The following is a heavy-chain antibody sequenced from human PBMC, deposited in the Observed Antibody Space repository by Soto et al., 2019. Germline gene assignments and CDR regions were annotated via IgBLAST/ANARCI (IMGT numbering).Heavy chain of an antibody. V-gene: IGHV5-51*01. J-gene: IGHJ5*02. CDR1: GYSFTSYW. CDR3: ARVSQGSGSPEGWFDP. Sequence: GESLKISCNGSGYSFTSYWIGWVRQMPGKGLEWMGIIYPGDSDTRYSPSFQGQVTISADKSISTAYLQWSSLKASDTAMYYCARVSQGSGSPEGWFDPWGQGTLVTVSS. CDR2: IYPGDSDT. D-gene: IGHD3-10*01.